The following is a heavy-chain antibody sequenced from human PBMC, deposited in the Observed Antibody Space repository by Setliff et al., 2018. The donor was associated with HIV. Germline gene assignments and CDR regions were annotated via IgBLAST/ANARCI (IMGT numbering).Heavy chain of an antibody. CDR2: LNPNSGGP. CDR3: VRQATFGGRIDY. CDR1: GYIFTDYY. Sequence: ASVMVSCKSSGYIFTDYYIRWVRQAPGQGLEWMGRLNPNSGGPSYAQKFQGRVTMTRDTSISVADMELSGLRSDDTAIYFCVRQATFGGRIDYWGQGTLVTVSS. J-gene: IGHJ4*02. D-gene: IGHD3-16*01. V-gene: IGHV1-2*06.